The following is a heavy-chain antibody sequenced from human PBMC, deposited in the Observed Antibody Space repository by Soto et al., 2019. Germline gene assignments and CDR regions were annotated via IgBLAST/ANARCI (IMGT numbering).Heavy chain of an antibody. D-gene: IGHD2-21*01. CDR1: AGSISSGDYY. Sequence: LSLTCTVSAGSISSGDYYWSWIRQPPGKGLEWMVYIYYSGSTYYNPSLKSRVTISVDTSKNQFSLKLSSVTAADTAVYYCARAGPLWFNFDYWGQGTLVTVSS. CDR2: IYYSGST. J-gene: IGHJ4*02. V-gene: IGHV4-30-4*01. CDR3: ARAGPLWFNFDY.